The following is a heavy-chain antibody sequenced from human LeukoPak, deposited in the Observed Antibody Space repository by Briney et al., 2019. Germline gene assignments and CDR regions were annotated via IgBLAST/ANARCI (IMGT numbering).Heavy chain of an antibody. CDR3: AKDQGTYCSTTSCYAPDAFDI. J-gene: IGHJ3*02. V-gene: IGHV3-23*01. CDR2: ISGSGGST. Sequence: GGSLRLSSAGSGFTFSIYAMSRVRQAPGKGLEWVSAISGSGGSTYYADSVKGRFTISRDNSKNTLYLQMNSLRVEDTAVYYCAKDQGTYCSTTSCYAPDAFDIWGQGTMVTVSS. D-gene: IGHD2-2*01. CDR1: GFTFSIYA.